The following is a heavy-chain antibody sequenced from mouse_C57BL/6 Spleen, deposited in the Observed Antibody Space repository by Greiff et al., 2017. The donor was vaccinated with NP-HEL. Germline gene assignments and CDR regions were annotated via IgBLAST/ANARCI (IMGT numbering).Heavy chain of an antibody. V-gene: IGHV3-6*01. CDR2: ISYAGST. Sequence: ESGPGLVKPSQSLSLTCSVTGYSITSGYYWNWIRQFPGNKLGWMGYISYAGSTNYNPSLKNRISITRYTSKNQFFLKLNSVTTEDTATYYCANGILFAYWGQGTLVTVSA. CDR3: ANGILFAY. J-gene: IGHJ3*01. D-gene: IGHD2-1*01. CDR1: GYSITSGYY.